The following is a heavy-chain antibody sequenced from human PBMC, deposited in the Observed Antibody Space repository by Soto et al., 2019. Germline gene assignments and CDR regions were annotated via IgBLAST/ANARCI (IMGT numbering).Heavy chain of an antibody. CDR3: AREIIPLTTDWYFDL. J-gene: IGHJ2*01. V-gene: IGHV4-30-4*01. CDR1: GGSISGGIYY. D-gene: IGHD4-17*01. CDR2: IFHSGST. Sequence: QVQLQESGPGLVKPSETLSLTCTVSGGSISGGIYYWSWVRQSPGKGLEWIGYIFHSGSTFYNPARGSRVTISVETSKNQFSLRLSSVTAADTAVYYCAREIIPLTTDWYFDLWGRGTLVTVSS.